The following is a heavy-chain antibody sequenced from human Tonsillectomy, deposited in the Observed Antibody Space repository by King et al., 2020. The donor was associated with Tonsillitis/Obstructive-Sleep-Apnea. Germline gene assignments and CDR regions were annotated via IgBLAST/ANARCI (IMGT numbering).Heavy chain of an antibody. V-gene: IGHV4-39*01. CDR2: IYYSGTT. D-gene: IGHD1/OR15-1a*01. CDR3: ARHSKPKGREHYFDF. CDR1: GGSITSDLHY. J-gene: IGHJ4*02. Sequence: QLQESGPGLVKPSETRSLTCTVSGGSITSDLHYWGGFRQPPGRGLEWIGSIYYSGTTYFNASLKSRLTISLDTSKKQFSLNLSSVTAADTAVYFCARHSKPKGREHYFDFWGQGTLVTVSS.